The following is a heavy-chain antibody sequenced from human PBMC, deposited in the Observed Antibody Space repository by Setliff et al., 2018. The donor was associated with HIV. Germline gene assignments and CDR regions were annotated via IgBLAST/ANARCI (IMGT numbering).Heavy chain of an antibody. CDR1: GDSVSSSDYY. CDR2: IYYTGRT. J-gene: IGHJ4*02. V-gene: IGHV4-39*01. Sequence: SETLSLTCTVSGDSVSSSDYYWGWVRQPPGRRLEWIGGIYYTGRTYYNPSLRSRVTISVDTSKNQFSLTLSSVTATDTAVFYCARASLWFGELLIDYWGQGMLVTV. D-gene: IGHD3-10*01. CDR3: ARASLWFGELLIDY.